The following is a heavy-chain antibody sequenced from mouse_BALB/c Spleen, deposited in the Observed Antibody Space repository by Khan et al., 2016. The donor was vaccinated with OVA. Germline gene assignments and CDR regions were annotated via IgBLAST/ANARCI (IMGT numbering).Heavy chain of an antibody. D-gene: IGHD2-2*01. CDR2: INPYNGGS. CDR3: ERGGYGAFAY. J-gene: IGHJ3*01. V-gene: IGHV1-18*01. CDR1: GYSFTGYT. Sequence: VRLQQSGPELVKPGASTKISCKASGYSFTGYTMNWVKQSHGKNLEWIGLINPYNGGSTYNHKFKGKATLTVDKSSSTAYMELLSLTSEDSSVYYCERGGYGAFAYWGQGTLVTVSA.